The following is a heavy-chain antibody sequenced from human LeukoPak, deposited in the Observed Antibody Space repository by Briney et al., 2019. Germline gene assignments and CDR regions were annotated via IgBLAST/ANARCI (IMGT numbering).Heavy chain of an antibody. J-gene: IGHJ4*02. Sequence: GGSLRLSCAASGFTFSRFWMSWVRQAPGKGLEWVATMNQDGSERYYVDSVKGRCTISRDNAKNSLYPQMNNLRAEDTAVYYCASGSYRENFDYWGQGTLVTVSS. V-gene: IGHV3-7*01. CDR3: ASGSYRENFDY. D-gene: IGHD3-16*02. CDR2: MNQDGSER. CDR1: GFTFSRFW.